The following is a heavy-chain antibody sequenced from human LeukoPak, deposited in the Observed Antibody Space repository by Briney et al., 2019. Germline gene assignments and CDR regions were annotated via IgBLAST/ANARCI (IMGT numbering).Heavy chain of an antibody. CDR1: GFTFSSYS. D-gene: IGHD1-14*01. Sequence: GGSLRLSCAASGFTFSSYSMNWVRQAPGKGLEWVSSISSSSSYIYYADSVKGRFTISRDNAKNSLYLQMNSLRAEDTAVYYCARGLGRGRPPRDPDDFDYWGQGTLVTVSS. J-gene: IGHJ4*02. CDR3: ARGLGRGRPPRDPDDFDY. CDR2: ISSSSSYI. V-gene: IGHV3-21*01.